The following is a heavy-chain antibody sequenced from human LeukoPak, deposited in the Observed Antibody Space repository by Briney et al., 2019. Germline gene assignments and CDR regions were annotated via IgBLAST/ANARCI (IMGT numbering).Heavy chain of an antibody. D-gene: IGHD3-22*01. CDR2: IYYSGST. CDR3: ASGPYYYDSSGYYNY. J-gene: IGHJ4*02. CDR1: GGSISSSSYY. V-gene: IGHV4-39*01. Sequence: PSETLSLTCTVSGGSISSSSYYWGWIRQPPGKGLEWIGSIYYSGSTYYNPSLKSRDTISVDTSKNQFSLKLSSVTAADTAVYYCASGPYYYDSSGYYNYWGQGTLVTVSS.